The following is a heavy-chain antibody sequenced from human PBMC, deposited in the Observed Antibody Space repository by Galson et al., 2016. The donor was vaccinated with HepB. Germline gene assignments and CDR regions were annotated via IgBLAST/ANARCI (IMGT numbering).Heavy chain of an antibody. Sequence: SVKVSCKASGYTFSNYDITWVRQAPGQGLEWMGWMNPNSANTSYAQKFQGRVTITRNTSTSTAFMELSSLTSEDTAIYYCARGIRNLLYFDYWAQGTLVTVSS. D-gene: IGHD1-14*01. CDR2: MNPNSANT. CDR3: ARGIRNLLYFDY. J-gene: IGHJ4*02. V-gene: IGHV1-8*01. CDR1: GYTFSNYD.